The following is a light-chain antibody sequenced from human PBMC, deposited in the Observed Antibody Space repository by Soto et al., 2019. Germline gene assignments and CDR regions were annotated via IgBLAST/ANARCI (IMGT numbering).Light chain of an antibody. V-gene: IGKV3-20*01. CDR3: QQYGDSPFT. Sequence: EIMLTQSPGTLALSPGERATLSCRASQSVNNNYLTWYQQKRGQAPRLLIHGASSRDTGIPDRFSGSGSGTDFTLTISRLEPEDFAVYYCQQYGDSPFTFGPGTKVGIK. CDR2: GAS. CDR1: QSVNNNY. J-gene: IGKJ3*01.